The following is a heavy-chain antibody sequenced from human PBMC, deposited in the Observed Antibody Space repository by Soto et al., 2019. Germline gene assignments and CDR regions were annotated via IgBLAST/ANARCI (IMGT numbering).Heavy chain of an antibody. J-gene: IGHJ3*02. CDR2: MNPNSGNT. V-gene: IGHV1-8*01. CDR1: GYTFTSYD. D-gene: IGHD2-15*01. Sequence: QVQLVQSGAEVKKPGASVKVSCKASGYTFTSYDINWVRQATGQGLEWMGWMNPNSGNTGYAQKCQGRVTMTRNTAIRTAYMELSSLRSEDTAVYYCARPVVVVAEDAFDIWGQGTMVTVSS. CDR3: ARPVVVVAEDAFDI.